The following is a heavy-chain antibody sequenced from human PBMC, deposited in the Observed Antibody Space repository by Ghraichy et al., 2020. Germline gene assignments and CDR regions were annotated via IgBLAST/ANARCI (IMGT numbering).Heavy chain of an antibody. D-gene: IGHD7-27*01. V-gene: IGHV3-7*03. CDR3: AGDRLPGSYRVLHV. CDR2: IKHDGSEK. CDR1: GLTFSSYW. J-gene: IGHJ6*02. Sequence: GGSLRLSCEVSGLTFSSYWMSWVRQAPGKGLEWVANIKHDGSEKYYVDSVKGRFTISRDNADNSLYLQLNSLRDEDTAVYYCAGDRLPGSYRVLHVWGQGTPVIVSS.